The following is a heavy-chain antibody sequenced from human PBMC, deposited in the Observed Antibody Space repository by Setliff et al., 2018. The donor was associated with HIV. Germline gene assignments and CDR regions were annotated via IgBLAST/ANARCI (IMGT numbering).Heavy chain of an antibody. J-gene: IGHJ4*02. CDR2: MYTTGST. D-gene: IGHD1-1*01. CDR3: ARVTSSPGYFLDY. CDR1: GGSPSSGSYF. Sequence: SETLSLTCTVSGGSPSSGSYFWSWIRQPAGRGLEWIGHMYTTGSTNYNPSLKSRVTISVDRSKNQFSLKLSSVTAADTAVYYCARVTSSPGYFLDYWGQGTLVTVSS. V-gene: IGHV4-61*09.